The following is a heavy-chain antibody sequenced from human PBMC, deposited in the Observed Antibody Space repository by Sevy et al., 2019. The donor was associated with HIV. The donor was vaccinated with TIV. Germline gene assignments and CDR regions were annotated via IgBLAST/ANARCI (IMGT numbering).Heavy chain of an antibody. CDR2: ISYDGSNK. CDR3: ARDLTRIFDY. Sequence: GGSLRLSCAASGFTFSSYAMHWVRQAPGKGLEWVAVISYDGSNKYYADSVKGRFTISRDNSKNTLYLQMNSLRAEDTAVYYCARDLTRIFDYWDQGTLVTVSS. CDR1: GFTFSSYA. V-gene: IGHV3-30-3*01. J-gene: IGHJ4*02. D-gene: IGHD3-9*01.